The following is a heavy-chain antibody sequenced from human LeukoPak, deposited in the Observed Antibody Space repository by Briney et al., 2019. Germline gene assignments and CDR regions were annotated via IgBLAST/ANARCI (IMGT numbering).Heavy chain of an antibody. CDR2: IIPIFGTA. V-gene: IGHV1-69*13. CDR1: GGTFSSYA. Sequence: SVKVSCKASGGTFSSYAISWVRQAPGQGLEWMEGIIPIFGTANYAQKFQGRVTITADESTSTAYMELSSLRSEDTAVYYCAREPRLRYFDWLPNYFDYWGQGTLVTVSS. CDR3: AREPRLRYFDWLPNYFDY. D-gene: IGHD3-9*01. J-gene: IGHJ4*02.